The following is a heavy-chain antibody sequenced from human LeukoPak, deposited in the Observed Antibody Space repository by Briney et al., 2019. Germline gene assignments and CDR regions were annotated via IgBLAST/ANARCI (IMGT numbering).Heavy chain of an antibody. CDR2: IYYSGST. J-gene: IGHJ5*02. CDR1: RGSISSYY. Sequence: SETLSLTCTVSRGSISSYYWSWIRQPPGKGLEWIGYIYYSGSTNYNPSLKSRVTISVDTSKNQFSLKLSSVSAADTAVYYCARDNYGDYRANWSDPWGQGTLVTVSS. CDR3: ARDNYGDYRANWSDP. D-gene: IGHD4-17*01. V-gene: IGHV4-59*01.